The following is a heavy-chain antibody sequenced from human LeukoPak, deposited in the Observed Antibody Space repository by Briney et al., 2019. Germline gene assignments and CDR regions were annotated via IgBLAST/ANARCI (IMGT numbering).Heavy chain of an antibody. CDR1: GGSISTSTYY. CDR2: IYHSGSS. CDR3: ARHPSGRADS. J-gene: IGHJ4*02. D-gene: IGHD3-10*01. Sequence: SETLSLTCSVSGGSISTSTYYWGWIRQPPGKGLEWIGTIYHSGSSYYNPSLKSRVTISVDTSKNQFSLELNSVTAADTAVYYCARHPSGRADSWGQGALVTVSS. V-gene: IGHV4-39*01.